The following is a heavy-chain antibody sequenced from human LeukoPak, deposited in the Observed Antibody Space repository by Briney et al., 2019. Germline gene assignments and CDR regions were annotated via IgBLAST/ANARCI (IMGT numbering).Heavy chain of an antibody. D-gene: IGHD1-26*01. CDR2: ISYDGSNK. CDR3: AKTISGSYDY. V-gene: IGHV3-30-3*02. CDR1: GFTFSSYA. J-gene: IGHJ4*02. Sequence: PGGSLRLSCAASGFTFSSYAMHWVRQAPGKGLEWVAVISYDGSNKYYADSVKGRFTISRDNSKNTLYLQMNSLRAEDTAVYYCAKTISGSYDYWDQGTLVTVSS.